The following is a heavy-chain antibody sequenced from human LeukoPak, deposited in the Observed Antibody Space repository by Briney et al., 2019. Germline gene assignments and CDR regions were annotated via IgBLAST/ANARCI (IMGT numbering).Heavy chain of an antibody. D-gene: IGHD3-10*01. Sequence: ASVKVSCKASGYTFTSYGISWVRQAPGQGLEWMGWISAYNGNTNYAQKLQGRVTMTTDTSTSTAYMELRSLRSDDTAVYYCARVSITMVRESVFGGYYYYGMDVWGQGTTVTVSS. CDR2: ISAYNGNT. CDR3: ARVSITMVRESVFGGYYYYGMDV. CDR1: GYTFTSYG. V-gene: IGHV1-18*01. J-gene: IGHJ6*02.